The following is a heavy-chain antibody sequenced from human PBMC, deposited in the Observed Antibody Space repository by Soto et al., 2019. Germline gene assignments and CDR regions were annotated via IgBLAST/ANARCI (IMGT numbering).Heavy chain of an antibody. CDR2: VWYDGNNK. J-gene: IGHJ3*02. CDR1: GFTFSNYG. D-gene: IGHD6-19*01. CDR3: ARDPASGGWGPDAFDI. Sequence: QVQLVESGGGVVQPGRSLRLSCAASGFTFSNYGMHWVRQAPGKGLEWVAVVWYDGNNKHYVDSVKGRFTISRDNSKNTLYLQMNSLRVEDTAVYYCARDPASGGWGPDAFDIWGQGTTVTVSS. V-gene: IGHV3-33*01.